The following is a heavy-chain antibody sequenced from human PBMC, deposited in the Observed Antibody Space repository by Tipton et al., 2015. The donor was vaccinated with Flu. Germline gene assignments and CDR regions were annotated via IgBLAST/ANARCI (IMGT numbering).Heavy chain of an antibody. D-gene: IGHD5-12*01. Sequence: SLRLSCIASGFTFSNYGMTWVRQAPGKGLEWLSAISSSGISTYYADSVKGRFTISRDNSENTLSLQMNSLRVEDTAVYYCATLGNSGTDGFDIWGQGTMVTISS. CDR2: ISSSGIST. CDR1: GFTFSNYG. V-gene: IGHV3-23*01. CDR3: ATLGNSGTDGFDI. J-gene: IGHJ3*02.